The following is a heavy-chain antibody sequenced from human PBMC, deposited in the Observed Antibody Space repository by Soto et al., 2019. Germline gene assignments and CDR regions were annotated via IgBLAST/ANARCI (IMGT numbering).Heavy chain of an antibody. V-gene: IGHV4-59*02. Sequence: SETLSLTCSFSGDSVTSHYLTWIRQSPEKGLEWIGYMHYTGFSHYNPSLKSRLTISVDRSKNQFTLQLTSVTVADTAVYYCAPAYGKAWYDYWGQGTLVTVSS. CDR3: APAYGKAWYDY. CDR2: MHYTGFS. D-gene: IGHD3-10*01. J-gene: IGHJ4*02. CDR1: GDSVTSHY.